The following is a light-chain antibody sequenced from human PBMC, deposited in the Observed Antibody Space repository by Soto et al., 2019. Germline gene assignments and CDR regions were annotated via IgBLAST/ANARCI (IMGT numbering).Light chain of an antibody. CDR3: SSYTTTSTHL. CDR2: DVS. V-gene: IGLV2-14*03. Sequence: QSALTQPASVSGSPGQSITISCIGTSRNVGGYNFVSWYQHHPGKAPKLIIYDVSNRPSGVSNRFSGSKSGNTASLTISGLQAEDEADYYCSSYTTTSTHLFGGGTKLTVL. CDR1: SRNVGGYNF. J-gene: IGLJ2*01.